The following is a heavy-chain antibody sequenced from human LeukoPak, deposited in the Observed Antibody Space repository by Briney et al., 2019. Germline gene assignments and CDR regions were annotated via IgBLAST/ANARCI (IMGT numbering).Heavy chain of an antibody. CDR1: GFTFSSYS. V-gene: IGHV3-21*04. CDR3: ASQQAYYYGSGSSAFDY. J-gene: IGHJ4*02. Sequence: LGGSLRLSCAASGFTFSSYSMNWVRQAPGKGLEWVSSIISSSSYIYYADSVKGRFTISRDNARNSLYLQMNSLRAEDTAVYYCASQQAYYYGSGSSAFDYWGQGTLVTVSS. D-gene: IGHD3-10*01. CDR2: IISSSSYI.